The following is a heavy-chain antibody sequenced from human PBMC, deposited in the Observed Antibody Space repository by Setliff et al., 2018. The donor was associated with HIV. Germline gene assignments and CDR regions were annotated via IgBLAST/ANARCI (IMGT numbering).Heavy chain of an antibody. D-gene: IGHD6-13*01. V-gene: IGHV4-4*07. Sequence: NPSETLSLTCTVSGGSISSYYWSWIRQPAGKRLEFIGRISAAGTINYNPFLRSRVTLSVDTSENQFSLTVNSVTAADTAMYFCARDEGRATGSWWDQSASWYLDYWGHGILVTVSS. CDR2: ISAAGTI. CDR3: ARDEGRATGSWWDQSASWYLDY. J-gene: IGHJ4*01. CDR1: GGSISSYY.